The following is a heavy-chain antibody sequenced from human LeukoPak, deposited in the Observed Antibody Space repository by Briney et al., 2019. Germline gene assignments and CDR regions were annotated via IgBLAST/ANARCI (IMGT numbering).Heavy chain of an antibody. V-gene: IGHV3-7*03. J-gene: IGHJ4*02. D-gene: IGHD5-24*01. CDR2: IRQDGGDK. CDR1: GFTFSNYW. CDR3: AKEGRSLQTY. Sequence: GGSLRLSCATSGFTFSNYWMCWVRQAPGKGLEWVANIRQDGGDKYYADSVKGRFTISRDNAKNSLYLQMNSLRVEDTAVYYCAKEGRSLQTYWGQGTLVTVSS.